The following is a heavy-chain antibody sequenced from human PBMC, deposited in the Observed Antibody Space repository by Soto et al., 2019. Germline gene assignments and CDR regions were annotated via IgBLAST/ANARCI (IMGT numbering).Heavy chain of an antibody. Sequence: GGSLRLSCEVSGFSFGDFAMSWVRQAPGKGLEWVSTINNSGSRASYADSVKGRFTISRDISKNTLYLQMSSLRDEDTAIYYCAKDSTGIWASGTYFDPWGQGTLVTVSS. D-gene: IGHD3-10*01. CDR3: AKDSTGIWASGTYFDP. V-gene: IGHV3-23*05. CDR1: GFSFGDFA. CDR2: INNSGSRA. J-gene: IGHJ5*02.